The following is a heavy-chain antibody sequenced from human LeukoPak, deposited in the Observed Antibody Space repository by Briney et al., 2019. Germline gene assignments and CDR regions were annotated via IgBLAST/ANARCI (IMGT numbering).Heavy chain of an antibody. CDR3: ARDLTQLALFDY. V-gene: IGHV3-33*01. D-gene: IGHD6-13*01. CDR1: GFTFSNYG. J-gene: IGHJ4*02. CDR2: VWYDGSNK. Sequence: GGSLRLSCAASGFTFSNYGMHWVRQAPGKGLEWVAVVWYDGSNKYYADSVKGRFTLSRDNSKNTLFLQMNSLRPEDTAVYFCARDLTQLALFDYWGQGTLVTVSS.